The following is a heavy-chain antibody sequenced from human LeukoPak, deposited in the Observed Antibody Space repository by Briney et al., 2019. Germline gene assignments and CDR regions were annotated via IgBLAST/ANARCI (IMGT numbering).Heavy chain of an antibody. Sequence: GGSLRLSCAASAFTFPAYGMIWVRQAPGKGLERVSSITESGDNTYYADSVKGRFTISRDNSKNTLYLQMNSLRAEDTAVYYCAAKTRLSAVTSYYYVDVWGKGTTATVSS. CDR2: ITESGDNT. J-gene: IGHJ6*03. CDR3: AAKTRLSAVTSYYYVDV. V-gene: IGHV3-23*01. CDR1: AFTFPAYG. D-gene: IGHD3-10*01.